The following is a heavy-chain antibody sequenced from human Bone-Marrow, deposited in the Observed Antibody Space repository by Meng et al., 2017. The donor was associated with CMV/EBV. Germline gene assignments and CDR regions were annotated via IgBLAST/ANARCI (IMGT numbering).Heavy chain of an antibody. Sequence: ESLKISCTVSGGSISSSSYYWGWIRQPPGKGLEWIGSIYYSGSTYYNPSLKSRVTISVDTSKNQFSLKLSSVTAADTAVYYCARQTSGYCSSTSCYFGGSGIDYWGQGTRVTGSS. CDR2: IYYSGST. D-gene: IGHD2-2*01. J-gene: IGHJ4*02. CDR1: GGSISSSSYY. V-gene: IGHV4-39*01. CDR3: ARQTSGYCSSTSCYFGGSGIDY.